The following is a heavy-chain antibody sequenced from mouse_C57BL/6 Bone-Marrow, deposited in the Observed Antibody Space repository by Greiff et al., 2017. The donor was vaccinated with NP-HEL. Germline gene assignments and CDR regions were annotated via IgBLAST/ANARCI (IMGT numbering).Heavy chain of an antibody. CDR1: GYTFTSYG. CDR2: IYPRSGNT. Sequence: VQLQQPGAELARPGASVKLSCKASGYTFTSYGISWVKQRTGQGLEWIGEIYPRSGNTYYNEKFKGKATLTADKSSSTAYMELRSLTSEDSAVYFCASLYYDYDDYAMDYWGQGTSVTVSS. V-gene: IGHV1-81*01. J-gene: IGHJ4*01. D-gene: IGHD2-4*01. CDR3: ASLYYDYDDYAMDY.